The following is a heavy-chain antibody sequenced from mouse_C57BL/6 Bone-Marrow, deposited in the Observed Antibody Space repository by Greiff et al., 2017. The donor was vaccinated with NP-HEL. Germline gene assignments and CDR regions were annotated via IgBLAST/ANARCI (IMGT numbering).Heavy chain of an antibody. CDR3: ARGGNYWYYFDY. J-gene: IGHJ2*01. CDR1: GYTFTTYP. D-gene: IGHD2-1*01. Sequence: QVQLQQSGAELVKPGASVKMSCKASGYTFTTYPIEWVKQNHGKSLEWIGNFHPYNDDTEYNEKFKNKATFTVEKSSSTVYLELSRLTSDDSSVYYCARGGNYWYYFDYWGQGTTLTVSS. V-gene: IGHV1-47*01. CDR2: FHPYNDDT.